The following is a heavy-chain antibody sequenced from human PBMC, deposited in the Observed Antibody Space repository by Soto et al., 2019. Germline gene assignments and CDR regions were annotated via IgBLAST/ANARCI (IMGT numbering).Heavy chain of an antibody. CDR1: GGSISSGGYS. CDR3: ARIPDR. D-gene: IGHD2-2*01. J-gene: IGHJ5*02. Sequence: SETLSLTCAVSGGSISSGGYSWGWIRQPPGKGLEWIGYIYHSGSTYYNPSLKSRVTISVDRSKNQFSLKLSSVTAADTAVYYCARIPDRWGQGTLVTVSS. V-gene: IGHV4-30-2*01. CDR2: IYHSGST.